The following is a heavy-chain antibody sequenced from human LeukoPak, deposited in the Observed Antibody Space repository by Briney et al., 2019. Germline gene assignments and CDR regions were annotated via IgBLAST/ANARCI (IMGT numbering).Heavy chain of an antibody. CDR2: INHSGST. CDR3: ARGGGLIAARDFDY. V-gene: IGHV4-34*01. J-gene: IGHJ4*02. Sequence: SETLSLTCAVYGGSFSGYYWSWIRQPPGKGLEWIGEINHSGSTNYNPSLKSRVTISVDTSKNQFSLKLSSVTAADTAVYYRARGGGLIAARDFDYWGQGPRSPSPQ. CDR1: GGSFSGYY. D-gene: IGHD6-6*01.